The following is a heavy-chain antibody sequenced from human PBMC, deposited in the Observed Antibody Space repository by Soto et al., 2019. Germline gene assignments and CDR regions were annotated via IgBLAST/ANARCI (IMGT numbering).Heavy chain of an antibody. V-gene: IGHV3-33*01. J-gene: IGHJ5*02. Sequence: QVQLVESGGGVVQPGRSLRLSCAASGFTFSSYGMHWVRQAPGKGLEWVAVMWYDGSNKYYADSVKGRFTISRDNSKNTLYLQMNSLRAEDTAVYYCARDSTTAYAVNWFDPWGQGTLVTVSS. D-gene: IGHD4-17*01. CDR1: GFTFSSYG. CDR3: ARDSTTAYAVNWFDP. CDR2: MWYDGSNK.